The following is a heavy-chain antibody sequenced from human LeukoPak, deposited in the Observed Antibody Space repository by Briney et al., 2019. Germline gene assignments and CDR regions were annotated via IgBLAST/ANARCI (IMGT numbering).Heavy chain of an antibody. Sequence: GGSLRLSCGASGFTFSSYAMSWVRQAPGKGLEWVSIISGSGSSTYYADSVKGRFTISRDNFKNTHYLQMNGLRAEDTAVYYCAKGSLGGTYSQYFDHWGQGTLVTVSS. CDR3: AKGSLGGTYSQYFDH. D-gene: IGHD1-26*01. CDR2: ISGSGSST. J-gene: IGHJ4*02. CDR1: GFTFSSYA. V-gene: IGHV3-23*01.